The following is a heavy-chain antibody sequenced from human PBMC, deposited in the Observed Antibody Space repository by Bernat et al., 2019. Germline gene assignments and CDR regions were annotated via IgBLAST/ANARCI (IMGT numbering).Heavy chain of an antibody. CDR2: ISSNGGST. CDR3: VKDVARVAAAGSFDY. D-gene: IGHD6-13*01. CDR1: GFTFSSYA. Sequence: EVQLVESGGGLVQPGGSLRLSCSASGFTFSSYAMHWVRQAPGKGLEYVSAISSNGGSTYYADSVKGRFTISRDNSKNTLYLQMSSLRAEDTAVYYCVKDVARVAAAGSFDYWGQGTLVTVSS. J-gene: IGHJ4*02. V-gene: IGHV3-64D*06.